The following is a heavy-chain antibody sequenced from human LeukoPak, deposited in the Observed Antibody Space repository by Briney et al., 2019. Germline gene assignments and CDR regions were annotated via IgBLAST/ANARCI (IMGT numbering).Heavy chain of an antibody. J-gene: IGHJ4*02. V-gene: IGHV4-61*01. CDR1: GGSVSSGRYY. Sequence: SGTLSLTCTVSGGSVSSGRYYWSWIRQPPGKGLEWIGYISYSGNTNYNPSLKSRVTISVDTSKNQLSLRLSSVTDADTAVYYCARDNRNIAAAGTDYWGQGILVTVSS. CDR2: ISYSGNT. CDR3: ARDNRNIAAAGTDY. D-gene: IGHD6-13*01.